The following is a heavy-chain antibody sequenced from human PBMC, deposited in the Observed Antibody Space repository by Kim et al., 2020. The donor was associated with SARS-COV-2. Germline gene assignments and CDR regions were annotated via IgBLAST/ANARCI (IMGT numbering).Heavy chain of an antibody. CDR2: INPSGCST. D-gene: IGHD4-17*01. J-gene: IGHJ6*02. CDR3: ARESMTTVVTPRDYYGMDV. Sequence: ASVKVSCKASGYTFTSYYMHWVRQAPGQGLEWMGIINPSGCSTSYAQKFQGRVTMTRDTSTSTVYMELSSLRSEDTAVYYCARESMTTVVTPRDYYGMDVWGQGTTVTVSS. V-gene: IGHV1-46*01. CDR1: GYTFTSYY.